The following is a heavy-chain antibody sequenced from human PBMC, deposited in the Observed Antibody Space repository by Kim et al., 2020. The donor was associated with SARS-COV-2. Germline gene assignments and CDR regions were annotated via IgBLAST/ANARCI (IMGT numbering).Heavy chain of an antibody. J-gene: IGHJ4*02. Sequence: EQKIQGRVTMTTDTSTSTAYMELRSLRSDDTAVYYCARRSRSGYDAPPDYWGQGTLVTVSS. CDR3: ARRSRSGYDAPPDY. D-gene: IGHD5-12*01. V-gene: IGHV1-18*01.